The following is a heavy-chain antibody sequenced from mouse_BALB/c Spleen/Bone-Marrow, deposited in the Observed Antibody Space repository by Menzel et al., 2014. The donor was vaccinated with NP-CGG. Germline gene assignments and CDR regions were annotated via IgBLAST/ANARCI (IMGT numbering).Heavy chain of an antibody. CDR1: GYTFTEYI. V-gene: IGHV1-62-2*01. CDR3: ARHEEGGYDYDVGSYAMDY. D-gene: IGHD2-4*01. Sequence: QVQLQQSGAGLVKPGASVKLPCKASGYTFTEYIIHWVKQRSGQGLEWIGWFYPGSDSIKYNEKFKDKATLTADKSSNTVYMELSKLTSEDSAVYFCARHEEGGYDYDVGSYAMDYWGQGTSVTVSS. J-gene: IGHJ4*01. CDR2: FYPGSDSI.